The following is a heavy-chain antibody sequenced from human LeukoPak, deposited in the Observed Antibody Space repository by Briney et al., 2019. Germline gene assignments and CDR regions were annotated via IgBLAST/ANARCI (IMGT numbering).Heavy chain of an antibody. CDR3: ATQTKYDILTAAFDY. J-gene: IGHJ4*02. CDR1: GGSISSYY. CDR2: IYYSGST. Sequence: SETLSLTCTVSGGSISSYYWSWIRQPPGKGLEWIGYIYYSGSTNYNPSLKSRVTISVDTSKNQFSLKLSSVTAADTAVYYCATQTKYDILTAAFDYWDQGTLVTVSS. V-gene: IGHV4-59*08. D-gene: IGHD3-9*01.